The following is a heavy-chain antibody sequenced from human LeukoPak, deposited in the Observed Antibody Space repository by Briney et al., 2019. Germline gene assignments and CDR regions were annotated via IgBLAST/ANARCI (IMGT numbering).Heavy chain of an antibody. CDR1: GFTFSNYW. V-gene: IGHV3-74*01. Sequence: GGSLRLSCAASGFTFSNYWMHWVRQAPGKGPVWVSRIKSDGTTTNYADSVKGRFTISRDNAKNTLYLQMNGLRVEDTAVYYCAGGDSGYRSDYWGQGTLVTVSA. CDR2: IKSDGTTT. J-gene: IGHJ4*02. CDR3: AGGDSGYRSDY. D-gene: IGHD5-12*01.